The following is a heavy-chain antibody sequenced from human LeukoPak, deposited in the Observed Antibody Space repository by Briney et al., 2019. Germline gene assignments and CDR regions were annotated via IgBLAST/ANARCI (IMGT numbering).Heavy chain of an antibody. V-gene: IGHV3-30*02. CDR1: GFTFSSYG. Sequence: GGSLRLSCAASGFTFSSYGMHWVRQAPGKGLEWVAFIRYDGSNKYYADSVKGRSTIYRDNSKNTLYLQMNSLRAEDTAVYYCAKSFWPPGKAAFDIWGQGTMVTVSS. J-gene: IGHJ3*02. CDR3: AKSFWPPGKAAFDI. CDR2: IRYDGSNK. D-gene: IGHD3-3*01.